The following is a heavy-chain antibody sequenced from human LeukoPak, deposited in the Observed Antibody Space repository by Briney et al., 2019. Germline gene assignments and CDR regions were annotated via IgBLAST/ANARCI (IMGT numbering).Heavy chain of an antibody. CDR1: GYSFSAFE. V-gene: IGHV3-48*03. J-gene: IGHJ4*02. CDR2: ISTGGRTI. Sequence: GESLKISCKGSGYSFSAFEMNWVRQAPGKGLEWISHISTGGRTIYYADSVKGRFTISRDNAKNSLYLQMNSLRGEDTGVYYCARGSGYVLDYWTQGTLVTVSS. D-gene: IGHD2-15*01. CDR3: ARGSGYVLDY.